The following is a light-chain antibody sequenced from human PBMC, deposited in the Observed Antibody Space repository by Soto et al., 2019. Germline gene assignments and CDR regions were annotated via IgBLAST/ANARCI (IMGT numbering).Light chain of an antibody. CDR1: QSISNF. CDR2: AAS. CDR3: QQTYSTPWT. J-gene: IGKJ1*01. V-gene: IGKV1-39*01. Sequence: DIQMTQSPSSLSASVGDRVTITCRASQSISNFLNWYQQKPGKAPNLLIYAASSLQIGVPSRFSGSGSGTDFTLTISSLQPEDFATFYCQQTYSTPWTFGQGTRVEI.